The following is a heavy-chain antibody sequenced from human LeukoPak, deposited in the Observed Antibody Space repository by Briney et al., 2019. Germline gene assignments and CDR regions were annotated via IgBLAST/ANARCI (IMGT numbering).Heavy chain of an antibody. J-gene: IGHJ3*02. CDR2: IYHSGST. CDR3: ARDGLRLVSVI. CDR1: GGSISSGGYY. D-gene: IGHD3-16*01. V-gene: IGHV4-30-2*01. Sequence: SQTLSLTCTVTGGSISSGGYYWSWIRQPPGKGLEWIGYIYHSGSTYYNPSLKSRVTISVDRSKNQFSLKLSSVTAADTAVYYCARDGLRLVSVIWGQGTMVTVSS.